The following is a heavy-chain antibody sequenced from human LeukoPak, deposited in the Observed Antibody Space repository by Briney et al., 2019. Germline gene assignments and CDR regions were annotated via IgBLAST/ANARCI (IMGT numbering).Heavy chain of an antibody. J-gene: IGHJ4*02. Sequence: ASETLSLTCTVSGHSINSGHYWGWIRQPPGKGLEWIGSIYYSGSTYYNPSLKSRVTISVDTSKNQFSLNLSSVTAADTALYYCATLPYYNVLTGYYTLSGDSWGQGTLVTVSS. CDR1: GHSINSGHY. CDR2: IYYSGST. D-gene: IGHD3-9*01. CDR3: ATLPYYNVLTGYYTLSGDS. V-gene: IGHV4-38-2*02.